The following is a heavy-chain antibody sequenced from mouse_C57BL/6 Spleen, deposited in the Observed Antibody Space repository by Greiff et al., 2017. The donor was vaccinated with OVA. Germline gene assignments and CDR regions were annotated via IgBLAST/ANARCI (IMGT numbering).Heavy chain of an antibody. CDR1: GYTFTSYW. D-gene: IGHD3-3*01. V-gene: IGHV1-55*01. J-gene: IGHJ2*01. Sequence: QVQLQQPGAELVKPGASVKMSCKASGYTFTSYWITWVKQRTGQGLEWIGDIYPGSGSTNYNEKFKSKATLTVDTSSSTAYMQLSSLTSEDSAGYYCAGTKGYFDYWGQGTTLKVSS. CDR2: IYPGSGST. CDR3: AGTKGYFDY.